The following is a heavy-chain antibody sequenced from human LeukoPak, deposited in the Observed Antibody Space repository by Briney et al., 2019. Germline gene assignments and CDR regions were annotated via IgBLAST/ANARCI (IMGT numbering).Heavy chain of an antibody. CDR1: RFTFSSYS. CDR3: ASRYEQQLAIYYYYYGMDV. V-gene: IGHV3-21*01. CDR2: ISSSSSYI. J-gene: IGHJ6*02. Sequence: GGSLRLSCAASRFTFSSYSMNWVRQAPGKGLEWVSSISSSSSYIYYADSVKGRFTISRDNAKNSLYLQMNSLRAEDTAVYYCASRYEQQLAIYYYYYGMDVWGQGTTVTVSS. D-gene: IGHD6-13*01.